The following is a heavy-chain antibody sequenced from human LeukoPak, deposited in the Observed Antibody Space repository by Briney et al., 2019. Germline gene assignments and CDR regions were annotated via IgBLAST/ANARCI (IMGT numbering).Heavy chain of an antibody. CDR2: IIPIFGTA. V-gene: IGHV1-69*06. CDR1: GGTFSSYA. D-gene: IGHD3-22*01. Sequence: SVKVSCKASGGTFSSYAISWVRQAPGQGLEWMGGIIPIFGTANYAQKFQGRVTITADKSTGTAYMELSSLRSEDTAVYYCARQEDSSGYYRLDYWGQGTLVTVSS. J-gene: IGHJ4*02. CDR3: ARQEDSSGYYRLDY.